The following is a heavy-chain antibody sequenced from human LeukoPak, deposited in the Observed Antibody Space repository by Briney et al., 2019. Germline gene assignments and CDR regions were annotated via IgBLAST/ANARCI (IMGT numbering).Heavy chain of an antibody. Sequence: SGGSLRLSCAAPGFTFSTYSMNWVRQAPGKGLEWVSSISSSRTYIYYADSVKGRFTISRDNAKNSLYLQMNSLRAEDTAVYYCAKDEIDGSLNYWGQGTLVTVSS. CDR2: ISSSRTYI. V-gene: IGHV3-21*01. CDR1: GFTFSTYS. D-gene: IGHD1-26*01. CDR3: AKDEIDGSLNY. J-gene: IGHJ4*02.